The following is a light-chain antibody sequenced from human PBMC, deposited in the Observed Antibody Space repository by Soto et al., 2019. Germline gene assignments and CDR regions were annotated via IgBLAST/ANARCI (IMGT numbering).Light chain of an antibody. V-gene: IGKV3-20*01. J-gene: IGKJ4*01. CDR2: DVS. Sequence: EIVLTQSPGSLSLSPGEGATLSCRASQSVPKDYLGWYKQKTGDATRLLIYDVSNSDTDVPDRFSGSGSETDFTLTISGLEPEDFAVYYCQQYASSPLTFGGGTKLEIK. CDR1: QSVPKDY. CDR3: QQYASSPLT.